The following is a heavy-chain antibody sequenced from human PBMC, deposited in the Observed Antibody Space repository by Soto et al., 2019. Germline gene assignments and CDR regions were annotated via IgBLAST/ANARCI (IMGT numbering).Heavy chain of an antibody. CDR1: AFTFNNYA. CDR2: IGGSGRTT. J-gene: IGHJ4*02. D-gene: IGHD3-22*01. V-gene: IGHV3-23*01. Sequence: PGGSLRLSCAASAFTFNNYAMSWVRQAPGKGLEWVSGIGGSGRTTYYADSVKGRFTISRDNSNNTLFLQMNSLRAEDTAVYYCAKSRYSDSSGDFYDYWGQGPLVTVSS. CDR3: AKSRYSDSSGDFYDY.